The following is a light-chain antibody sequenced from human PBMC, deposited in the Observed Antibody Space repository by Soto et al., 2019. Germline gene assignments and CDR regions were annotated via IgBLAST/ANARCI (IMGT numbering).Light chain of an antibody. V-gene: IGKV1-17*01. J-gene: IGKJ4*01. Sequence: DIQMTQSPSSLSASVGDRVTITCRASQGIGNYLAWYQQRPGKAPERLIYEASVLQSGVPSRFSGSGSGTEFTLTVSSLQPEDFATYYCVQHYSYPLTFGGGTKVDIK. CDR2: EAS. CDR3: VQHYSYPLT. CDR1: QGIGNY.